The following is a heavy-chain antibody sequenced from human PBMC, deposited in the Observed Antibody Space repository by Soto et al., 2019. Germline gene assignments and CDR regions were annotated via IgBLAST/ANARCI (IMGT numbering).Heavy chain of an antibody. D-gene: IGHD6-19*01. Sequence: SETLSLTCAVSGGSISSSNWWSWVRQPPGKGLEWIGEIYHSGSANYNPSLKSRVTISVDKSKNQFSLKLSSVTAADTAVYYCARADIAVAGTSDYWGQGTLVTVSS. CDR1: GGSISSSNW. J-gene: IGHJ4*02. V-gene: IGHV4-4*02. CDR2: IYHSGSA. CDR3: ARADIAVAGTSDY.